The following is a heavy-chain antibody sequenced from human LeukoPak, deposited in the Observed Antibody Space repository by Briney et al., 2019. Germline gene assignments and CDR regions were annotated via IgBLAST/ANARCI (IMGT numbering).Heavy chain of an antibody. CDR3: AREGSSWYGNYFDY. Sequence: GSSVKVSCKASGGTFSSYAISLVRQAPAHALEWMGGIIPIFGTANYAQKFQGRVTITADKSTSTAYMELSSLRSEDTAVDYCAREGSSWYGNYFDYWGQGTLVTVSS. V-gene: IGHV1-69*06. CDR2: IIPIFGTA. CDR1: GGTFSSYA. D-gene: IGHD2-15*01. J-gene: IGHJ4*02.